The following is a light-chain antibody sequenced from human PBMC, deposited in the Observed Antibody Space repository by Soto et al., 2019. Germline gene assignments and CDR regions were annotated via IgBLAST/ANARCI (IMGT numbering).Light chain of an antibody. CDR1: KSVDID. CDR2: GAS. J-gene: IGKJ1*01. Sequence: EIVLTQSPGTLYVSPGERVTLSCRASKSVDIDLAWYQQKPGQAPRRLIYGASTRATDMPGRFRGSGAGAEFTLTISSLQSEDSAVYYCQQYRGWPRTFGQGTKVEIK. CDR3: QQYRGWPRT. V-gene: IGKV3D-15*01.